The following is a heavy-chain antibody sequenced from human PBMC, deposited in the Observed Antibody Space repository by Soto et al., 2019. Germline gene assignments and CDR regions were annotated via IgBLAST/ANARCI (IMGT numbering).Heavy chain of an antibody. V-gene: IGHV1-18*01. Sequence: GASVKVSCKASGYTFTSYGISWVRQAPGQGLEWMGWISVYNGNTNYAQKLQGRVTMTTDTSTSTAYMELRSLRSDDTAVYYCARDNRPLYCSSTSCYTWFDYWGQGTLVTVSS. CDR1: GYTFTSYG. J-gene: IGHJ4*02. D-gene: IGHD2-2*02. CDR3: ARDNRPLYCSSTSCYTWFDY. CDR2: ISVYNGNT.